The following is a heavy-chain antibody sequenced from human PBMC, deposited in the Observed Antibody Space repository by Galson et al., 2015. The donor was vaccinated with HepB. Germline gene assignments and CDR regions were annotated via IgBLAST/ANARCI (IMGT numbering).Heavy chain of an antibody. V-gene: IGHV3-23*01. CDR2: ISTSGGHT. Sequence: SLRLSCAASGLTFSRYAMTWVRQAPGKGLNWVSAISTSGGHTYYADSVKGRFTISRDSSKNTLYLQMNSLRADDTAIYYCAGGTTWNPDYWGQGTLVTVSS. CDR3: AGGTTWNPDY. CDR1: GLTFSRYA. J-gene: IGHJ4*02. D-gene: IGHD1-1*01.